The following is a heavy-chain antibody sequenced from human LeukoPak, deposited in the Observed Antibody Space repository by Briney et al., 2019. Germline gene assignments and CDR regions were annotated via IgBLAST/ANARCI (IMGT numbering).Heavy chain of an antibody. D-gene: IGHD2-2*01. Sequence: PGGSLRLSCAASGNYWMHWVRQAPGKGLVWVSHINSDGSWTGYADSVKGRFTISKDNAKNTVYLQMNNLRAEDTADYYCVSFYETNWGRGTLVTVSS. CDR3: VSFYETN. J-gene: IGHJ4*02. V-gene: IGHV3-74*01. CDR2: INSDGSWT. CDR1: GNYW.